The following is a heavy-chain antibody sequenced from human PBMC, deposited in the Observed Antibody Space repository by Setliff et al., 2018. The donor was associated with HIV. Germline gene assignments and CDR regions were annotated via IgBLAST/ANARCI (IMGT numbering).Heavy chain of an antibody. V-gene: IGHV4-34*01. CDR2: INHSGST. CDR1: GGSFSNYY. CDR3: ATYAGNGGGKGY. Sequence: PSETLSLTCAVYGGSFSNYYWSWIRQPPGKGLEWIGEINHSGSTNYNPSLKSRVTISVDTSKNRFSLKLSSVTAADTAMYYCATYAGNGGGKGYWGQGTLVTVSS. J-gene: IGHJ4*02. D-gene: IGHD2-21*01.